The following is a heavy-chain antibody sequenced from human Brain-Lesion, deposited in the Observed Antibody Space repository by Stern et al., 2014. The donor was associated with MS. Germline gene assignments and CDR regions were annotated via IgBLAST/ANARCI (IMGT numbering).Heavy chain of an antibody. CDR1: GFSFGDYA. CDR3: TRDRLDYGYSYFDY. Sequence: EVHLVESGGGLIEPGRSLRLSCTASGFSFGDYAINWSRQAPGKGLEWVGFTRSKGYGGAAEYAASVKGRFTISRDDSKSIAYLQVNGLKTEDTAVYYCTRDRLDYGYSYFDYWGQGTLVTVSS. V-gene: IGHV3-49*03. D-gene: IGHD4-17*01. J-gene: IGHJ4*02. CDR2: TRSKGYGGAA.